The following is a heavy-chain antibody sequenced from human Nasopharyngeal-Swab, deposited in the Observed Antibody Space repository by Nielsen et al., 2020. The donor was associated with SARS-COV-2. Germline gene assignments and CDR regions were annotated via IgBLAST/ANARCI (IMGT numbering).Heavy chain of an antibody. CDR2: IKQDGSEK. D-gene: IGHD3-22*01. CDR3: ARDRADSSLYYMDV. CDR1: GFTFSSYW. Sequence: GESLKISRAASGFTFSSYWMSWVRQAPGKGLEWVANIKQDGSEKYYVDSVKGRFTISRDNAKNSLYLQMNSLRAEDTAVYYCARDRADSSLYYMDVWGKGTTVTVSS. V-gene: IGHV3-7*03. J-gene: IGHJ6*03.